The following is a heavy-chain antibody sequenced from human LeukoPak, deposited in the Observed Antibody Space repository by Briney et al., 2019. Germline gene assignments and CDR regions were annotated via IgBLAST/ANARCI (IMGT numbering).Heavy chain of an antibody. D-gene: IGHD1/OR15-1a*01. CDR3: GRHMNNLQLWLDY. CDR2: VYPGDSDT. Sequence: PGESLKISCKTSGYSFTSYWIVWVRQTPGKGLEWIGIVYPGDSDTRYNPSFQGQVTISADKSTATAYLHLSDLRASDTAIYYCGRHMNNLQLWLDYWGQGTVVTVSS. V-gene: IGHV5-51*01. J-gene: IGHJ4*02. CDR1: GYSFTSYW.